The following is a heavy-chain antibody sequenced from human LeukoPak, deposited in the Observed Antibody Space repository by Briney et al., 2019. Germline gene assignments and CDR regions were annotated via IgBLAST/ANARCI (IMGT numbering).Heavy chain of an antibody. D-gene: IGHD3-22*01. CDR3: ARDSEYKSSGYYLQIDY. J-gene: IGHJ4*02. Sequence: ASVKVSCKASGYTFTSYGISWVRQAPGQGLEWMGWISAYNGNTNYAQKLQGRVTMTTDTSTSTAYMELRSLRSDDTAVYYCARDSEYKSSGYYLQIDYWGQGTLVTASS. CDR2: ISAYNGNT. CDR1: GYTFTSYG. V-gene: IGHV1-18*01.